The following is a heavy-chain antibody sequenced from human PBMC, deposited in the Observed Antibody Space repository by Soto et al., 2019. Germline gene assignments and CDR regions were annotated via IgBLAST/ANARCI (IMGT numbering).Heavy chain of an antibody. J-gene: IGHJ4*02. CDR1: GGSISSYY. Sequence: PSETLSLTCTVSGGSISSYYRSWIRQPPGKGLEWIGYIYYTGRTNYNPSLMSRVTISLDASRNQFSLKLNSVTAADTAVFYCAREYSNSPEAFDSWGQGTLVTVSS. CDR2: IYYTGRT. V-gene: IGHV4-59*01. D-gene: IGHD1-26*01. CDR3: AREYSNSPEAFDS.